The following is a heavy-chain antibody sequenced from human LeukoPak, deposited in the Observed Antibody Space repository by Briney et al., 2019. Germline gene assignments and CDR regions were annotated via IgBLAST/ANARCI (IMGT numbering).Heavy chain of an antibody. CDR3: AGRGGGSCIDY. CDR1: GFTFSSYG. D-gene: IGHD2-15*01. CDR2: IWYDGSNK. Sequence: GRSLRLSCAASGFTFSSYGMHWVRQAPGKGLEWVAVIWYDGSNKYYADSVKGRFTISRDNSKNTLYLQMSSLRAEDTAVYYCAGRGGGSCIDYWGQGTLVTVSS. V-gene: IGHV3-33*01. J-gene: IGHJ4*02.